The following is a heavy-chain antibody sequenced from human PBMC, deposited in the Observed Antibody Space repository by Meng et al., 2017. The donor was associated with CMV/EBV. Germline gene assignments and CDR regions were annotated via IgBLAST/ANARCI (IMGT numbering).Heavy chain of an antibody. D-gene: IGHD3-22*01. CDR3: ARDGGAYYYDSRGYFYGMDV. J-gene: IGHJ6*02. CDR1: GFTFSSYS. CDR2: ISSSSSTV. Sequence: GESLKISCAASGFTFSSYSMNWVRQAPGKGLEWVSYISSSSSTVYYADSVKGRFTISRDNAKNSLYLQMNSLRAEDTAVYYCARDGGAYYYDSRGYFYGMDVWGQGTTVTVSS. V-gene: IGHV3-48*04.